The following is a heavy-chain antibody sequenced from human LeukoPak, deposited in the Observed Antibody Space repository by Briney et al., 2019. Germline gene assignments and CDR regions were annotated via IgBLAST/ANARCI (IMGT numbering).Heavy chain of an antibody. CDR2: ITTGRGET. J-gene: IGHJ4*02. Sequence: GASVKVSCKASGYTFTDYALHWVRQAPGQSLEWMGWITTGRGETRYSQEFQRRITFTRDTSARKVYMDLSDLRSEGRAVYYLARGAASSWDPPYYFDYWGQGTLVTVSS. V-gene: IGHV1-3*03. CDR3: ARGAASSWDPPYYFDY. CDR1: GYTFTDYA. D-gene: IGHD6-13*01.